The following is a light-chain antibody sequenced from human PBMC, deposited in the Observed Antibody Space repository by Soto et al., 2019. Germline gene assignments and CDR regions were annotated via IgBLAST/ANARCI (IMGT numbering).Light chain of an antibody. CDR2: YNN. J-gene: IGLJ1*01. Sequence: QSVLTQPPSASGTPGQRVTISCSGSSSNIGSNTVNWYQQLPGTAPTLLIYYNNQRPSGVPDRFSGSKSGTSASLAISGLQSEDEADYYCATWDDSRNGYVFGPGTKVTVL. V-gene: IGLV1-44*01. CDR3: ATWDDSRNGYV. CDR1: SSNIGSNT.